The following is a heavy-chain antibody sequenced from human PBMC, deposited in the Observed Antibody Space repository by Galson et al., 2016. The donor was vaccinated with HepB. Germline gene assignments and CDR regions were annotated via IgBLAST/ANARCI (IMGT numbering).Heavy chain of an antibody. Sequence: QSGAEVKKAGESLKISCKGSGYSFLTYWIVWVRQMPGKGLEWMGIIYPADSDTRYSPSFQGQVTISADRSISTAYLQWSSLKASDTAMYYCARTHQLLAGPNIWGQGTLVTVSS. J-gene: IGHJ4*02. CDR3: ARTHQLLAGPNI. D-gene: IGHD6-19*01. CDR1: GYSFLTYW. CDR2: IYPADSDT. V-gene: IGHV5-51*01.